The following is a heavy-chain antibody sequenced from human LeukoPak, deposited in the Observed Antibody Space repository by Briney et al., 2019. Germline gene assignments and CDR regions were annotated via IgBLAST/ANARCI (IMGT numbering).Heavy chain of an antibody. D-gene: IGHD3-22*01. V-gene: IGHV4-4*02. CDR1: GGSISNSNW. Sequence: LETLSLTCAVSGGSISNSNWWSWVRQPPGKGLVWIGQIYHSGSTNYSPSLKSRVTISIDKSKNQFSLKLSSVTAADTAVYYCARGDSSGFYYFDYWGQGILVTVSS. CDR3: ARGDSSGFYYFDY. J-gene: IGHJ4*02. CDR2: IYHSGST.